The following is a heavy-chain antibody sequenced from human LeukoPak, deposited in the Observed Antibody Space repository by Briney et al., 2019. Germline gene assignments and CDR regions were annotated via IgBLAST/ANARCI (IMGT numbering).Heavy chain of an antibody. J-gene: IGHJ4*02. D-gene: IGHD6-19*01. CDR2: IRYDGGSE. Sequence: PGGSLRLSCSSPGFTLSRSNMHWVRQTPGKGLEWVAFIRYDGGSEYYAESVRGRFTISRANNKNTLFLQMKSLRPEDTGLYYCARMTPVAGNSDSWGQGTLVTVSS. V-gene: IGHV3-30*02. CDR1: GFTLSRSN. CDR3: ARMTPVAGNSDS.